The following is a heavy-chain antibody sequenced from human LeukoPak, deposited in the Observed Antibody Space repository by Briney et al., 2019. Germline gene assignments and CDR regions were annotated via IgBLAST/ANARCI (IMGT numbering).Heavy chain of an antibody. CDR2: INPSGGST. V-gene: IGHV1-46*01. CDR1: GYTFTSYY. D-gene: IGHD2-15*01. J-gene: IGHJ4*02. Sequence: WASVKVSCTASGYTFTSYYMHWVRQAPGQGLEWMGIINPSGGSTSYAQKFQGRVTMTRDTSTSTVYMELSSLRPEDTAVYYCARDLRDCSGGSCYSGRDYWGQGTLVTVSS. CDR3: ARDLRDCSGGSCYSGRDY.